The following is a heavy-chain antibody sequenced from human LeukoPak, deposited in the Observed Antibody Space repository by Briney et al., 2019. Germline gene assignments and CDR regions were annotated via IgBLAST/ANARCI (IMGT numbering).Heavy chain of an antibody. J-gene: IGHJ4*02. CDR1: GGSISSNIYY. D-gene: IGHD1-7*01. Sequence: SETLSLTCTVSGGSISSNIYYWGWLRQPPGKGLEWIGSIYYSGTTYYNPSLTSRVTISVDTSKNQFSLNLLSVTAAGTAVYYCARQFITGTARGNFDYWGQGTLVTVSS. CDR2: IYYSGTT. V-gene: IGHV4-39*01. CDR3: ARQFITGTARGNFDY.